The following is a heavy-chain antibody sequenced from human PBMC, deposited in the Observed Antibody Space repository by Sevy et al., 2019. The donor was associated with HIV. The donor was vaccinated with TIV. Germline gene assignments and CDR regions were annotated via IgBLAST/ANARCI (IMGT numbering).Heavy chain of an antibody. CDR3: ARDWRAAF. J-gene: IGHJ4*02. Sequence: GGSLRLSCAASGFTFSSYSMSWVRQAPGKGLEWVANIKQDGSEKYYVDTVKGRFTISKNNAKNSLNLQMNSVKAEDTAVYYCARDWRAAFWGQGTLVTVSS. D-gene: IGHD2-15*01. CDR2: IKQDGSEK. CDR1: GFTFSSYS. V-gene: IGHV3-7*01.